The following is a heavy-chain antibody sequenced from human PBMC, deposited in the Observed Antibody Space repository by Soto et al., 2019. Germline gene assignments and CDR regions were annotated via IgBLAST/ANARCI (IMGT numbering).Heavy chain of an antibody. CDR1: GFTFSTFA. V-gene: IGHV3-23*02. J-gene: IGHJ4*02. D-gene: IGHD1-26*01. CDR2: ITAPSGSR. Sequence: ESGGGVVHPGGSLRLSCSASGFTFSTFAMGWVRQAPGKGLEWVSSITAPSGSRYYGDSMKGRFTVSRDNSINTVHLQMNNLRAEDTGIYYCVKDSEWEQHRCAGLDHWGQGTLVTVSS. CDR3: VKDSEWEQHRCAGLDH.